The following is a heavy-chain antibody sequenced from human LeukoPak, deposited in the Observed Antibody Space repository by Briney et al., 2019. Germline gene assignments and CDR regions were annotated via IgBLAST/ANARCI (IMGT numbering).Heavy chain of an antibody. CDR3: AKWDTYYDSSGYYFY. J-gene: IGHJ4*02. V-gene: IGHV3-23*01. Sequence: GGSLRLSCAVSGFTFSTYGMDWVRQAPGKGLEWVSAISGSGGSTYYADSVKGRFTISRDNSKNTLYLQMNSLGAEDTAVYYCAKWDTYYDSSGYYFYWGQGTLVTVSS. D-gene: IGHD3-22*01. CDR1: GFTFSTYG. CDR2: ISGSGGST.